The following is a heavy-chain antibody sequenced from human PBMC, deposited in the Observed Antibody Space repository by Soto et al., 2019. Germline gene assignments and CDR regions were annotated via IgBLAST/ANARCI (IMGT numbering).Heavy chain of an antibody. CDR2: IYPGDSDT. J-gene: IGHJ4*02. Sequence: GESLKISCKASGYSFTTYWIGWVRQMPGKGLEWMGIIYPGDSDTRYSPSFQGQVTISADKSISTAYLQWSSLKASDSAMFYCARKDIAGNSVDFWGQGTMVTVYS. CDR1: GYSFTTYW. V-gene: IGHV5-51*01. D-gene: IGHD6-13*01. CDR3: ARKDIAGNSVDF.